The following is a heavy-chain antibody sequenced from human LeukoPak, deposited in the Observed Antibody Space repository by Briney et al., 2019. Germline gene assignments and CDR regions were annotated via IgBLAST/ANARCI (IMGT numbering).Heavy chain of an antibody. CDR3: ARGQGDFWSGSYYYYYMDV. Sequence: GGSLRLSCAASGFTFSGYSMNWVRQAPGKGLEWVSYISGSSGTIYNADSVTGRFTISRDNAKNSLYLEMNSLRAEDTALYYCARGQGDFWSGSYYYYYMDVWGKGTTVTVSS. CDR1: GFTFSGYS. CDR2: ISGSSGTI. J-gene: IGHJ6*03. D-gene: IGHD3-3*01. V-gene: IGHV3-48*04.